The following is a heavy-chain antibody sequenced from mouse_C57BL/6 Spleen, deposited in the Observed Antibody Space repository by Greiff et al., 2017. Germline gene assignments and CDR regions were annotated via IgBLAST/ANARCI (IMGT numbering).Heavy chain of an antibody. D-gene: IGHD4-1*01. J-gene: IGHJ3*01. CDR2: IDPETGGT. CDR3: TRLGGAWFAD. Sequence: VQLMESGAELVRPGASVTLSCKASGYTFTDYEMHWVKQTPVHGLEWIGAIDPETGGTAYNQKFKGKAILTADKSSSTAYMELRSLTSEDAAVYYCTRLGGAWFADWGQGTLVTVSA. CDR1: GYTFTDYE. V-gene: IGHV1-15*01.